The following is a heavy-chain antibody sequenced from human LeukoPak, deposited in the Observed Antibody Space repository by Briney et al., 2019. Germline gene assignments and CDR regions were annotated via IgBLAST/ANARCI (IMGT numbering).Heavy chain of an antibody. Sequence: PGGSLRLSCAASGFTFSSYAMSWVRQAPGKGLEWVSVISGSDSSTYHADSVKGRFTISRDNSKNTLYLQMNSLRAEDTAVYYCAKVKGSSRWEAVDYWGQGTLVTVSS. V-gene: IGHV3-23*01. D-gene: IGHD6-13*01. CDR2: ISGSDSST. CDR1: GFTFSSYA. J-gene: IGHJ4*02. CDR3: AKVKGSSRWEAVDY.